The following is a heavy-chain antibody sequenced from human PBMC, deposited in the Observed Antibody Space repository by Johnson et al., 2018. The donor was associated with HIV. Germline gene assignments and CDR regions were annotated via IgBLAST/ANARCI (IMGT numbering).Heavy chain of an antibody. D-gene: IGHD1-26*01. CDR1: GFTFPNAW. Sequence: VQLVESGGGLVKPGGSLRLSCAASGFTFPNAWMHWVRQAPGEGLAWVGRIKSKTDGETIDYAAPVKGRFTISRDDSKNTLYLQMNSLKTEDMAVYYCTTDVPGGPYYNAFDIWGQGTMVNVSS. V-gene: IGHV3-15*01. CDR2: IKSKTDGETI. J-gene: IGHJ3*02. CDR3: TTDVPGGPYYNAFDI.